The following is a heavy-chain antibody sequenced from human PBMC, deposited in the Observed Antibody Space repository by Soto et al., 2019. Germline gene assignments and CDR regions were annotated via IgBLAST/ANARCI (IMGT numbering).Heavy chain of an antibody. CDR2: INTNTGNP. D-gene: IGHD5-12*01. V-gene: IGHV7-4-1*01. CDR3: ARDPPEMATITRSGRDY. Sequence: QVQLVQSGSELKKPGASVKVSCKASGYTFTSYAMNWVRQAPGQGLEWMGWINTNTGNPTYAQGFTGRFVFSLDTSVSTAYLQLCSLKAEDTAVYYCARDPPEMATITRSGRDYWGQGTLVTVSS. CDR1: GYTFTSYA. J-gene: IGHJ4*02.